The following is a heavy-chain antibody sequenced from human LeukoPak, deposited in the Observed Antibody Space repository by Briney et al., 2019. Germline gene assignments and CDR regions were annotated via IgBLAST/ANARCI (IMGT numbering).Heavy chain of an antibody. CDR1: GFVFSGYA. Sequence: GGSLRLSCAASGFVFSGYAMAWVRQAPGKGPEWVSTISHAGDGTWFADSVKGRFTISRDNSKNILYLQMSSLRVEDTGVYHCTKAGGNWFDPWGQGTLVTVSS. J-gene: IGHJ5*02. CDR2: ISHAGDGT. CDR3: TKAGGNWFDP. D-gene: IGHD3-10*01. V-gene: IGHV3-23*01.